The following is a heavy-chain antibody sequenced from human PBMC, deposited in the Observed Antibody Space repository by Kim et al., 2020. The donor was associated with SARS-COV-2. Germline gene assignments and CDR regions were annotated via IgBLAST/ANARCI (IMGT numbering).Heavy chain of an antibody. CDR1: GFIFSDFY. CDR3: ARVDSYNSNWYGLDY. D-gene: IGHD6-13*01. Sequence: GGSLRLSCAASGFIFSDFYMSWIRQAPGKGLEWVSHIADGSIYTNYADSVKGRFTISRDNAKKSVDLQMNSLRAEDTAVYYCARVDSYNSNWYGLDYWGQGILVTVSA. V-gene: IGHV3-11*05. J-gene: IGHJ4*02. CDR2: IADGSIYT.